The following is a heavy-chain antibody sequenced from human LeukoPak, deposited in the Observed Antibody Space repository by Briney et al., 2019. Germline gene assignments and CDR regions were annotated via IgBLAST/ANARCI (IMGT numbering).Heavy chain of an antibody. CDR2: ISSSGSTI. J-gene: IGHJ4*02. V-gene: IGHV3-48*03. CDR1: GFTFSSSE. D-gene: IGHD2-2*01. CDR3: ARSGYLGPDY. Sequence: GGSLRLSCAASGFTFSSSEMNWVRQAPGKGLEWVSYISSSGSTIYYADSAKGRFTVSRDNAKNSLYLRTNSLRAEDTAVYYCARSGYLGPDYWGQGTLVTVSS.